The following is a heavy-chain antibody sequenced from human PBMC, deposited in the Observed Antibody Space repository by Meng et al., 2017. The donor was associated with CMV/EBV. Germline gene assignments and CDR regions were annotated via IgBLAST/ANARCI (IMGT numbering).Heavy chain of an antibody. V-gene: IGHV3-30*04. CDR2: ISYGGSNK. D-gene: IGHD3-10*01. CDR3: ARDPTMATLGEVEKVFDY. Sequence: GESLKISCAASGFTFSSYAMHWVRQAPGKGLEWVAVISYGGSNKYYADSVKGRFTISRDNSKNTLYLQMNSLRAEDTAVYYCARDPTMATLGEVEKVFDYWGQGTLVTVSS. CDR1: GFTFSSYA. J-gene: IGHJ4*02.